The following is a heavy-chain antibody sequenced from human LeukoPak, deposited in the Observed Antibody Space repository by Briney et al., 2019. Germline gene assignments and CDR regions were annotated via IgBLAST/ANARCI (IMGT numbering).Heavy chain of an antibody. CDR1: GLNLASYM. Sequence: GGSLSLSCAASGLNLASYMLNWVRQAPGEGREWVAVISYDGSNKYYADSVKGRFTISRDNSKNTLYLQMNSLRAEDTAVYYCASIPARPVAFDIGGQGTRVTVSS. CDR2: ISYDGSNK. D-gene: IGHD6-6*01. CDR3: ASIPARPVAFDI. J-gene: IGHJ3*02. V-gene: IGHV3-30*17.